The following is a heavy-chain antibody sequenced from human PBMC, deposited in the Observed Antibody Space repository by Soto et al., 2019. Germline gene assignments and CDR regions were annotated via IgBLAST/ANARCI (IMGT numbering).Heavy chain of an antibody. CDR2: VSYSGRP. CDR3: ARRRVAGVKGFDY. D-gene: IGHD6-19*01. V-gene: IGHV4-59*08. J-gene: IGHJ4*02. CDR1: GGAISTYW. Sequence: SETLSLTCTVSGGAISTYWWSWIRQAPGKGLEWIGYVSYSGRPDYNPSLKSRVTISLDTSKNQFSLILTSVTAADTAVYYCARRRVAGVKGFDYWGQGALVTVSS.